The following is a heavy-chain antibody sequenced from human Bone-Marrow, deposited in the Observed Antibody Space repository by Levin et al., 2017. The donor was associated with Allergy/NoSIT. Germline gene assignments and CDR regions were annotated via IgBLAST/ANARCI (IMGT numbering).Heavy chain of an antibody. V-gene: IGHV4-30-4*08. Sequence: SETLSLTCNVSGGSISTSEFFWSWIRQSPGKGLEWIGYVYYDGTSYYNPSLQSRFTISVDTSKNQFSLTVTSVTAADTAVYYCARAVPGIAVAGTTWGQGALVTVSS. CDR3: ARAVPGIAVAGTT. CDR2: VYYDGTS. J-gene: IGHJ4*02. CDR1: GGSISTSEFF. D-gene: IGHD6-19*01.